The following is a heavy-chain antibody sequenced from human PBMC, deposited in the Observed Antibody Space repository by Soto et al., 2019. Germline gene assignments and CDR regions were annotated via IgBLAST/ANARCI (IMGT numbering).Heavy chain of an antibody. V-gene: IGHV1-18*01. CDR1: GYTFTSYG. CDR2: ISAYNGNT. J-gene: IGHJ5*02. D-gene: IGHD5-12*01. Sequence: QVQLVQSGAEVKKPGASVKVSCKASGYTFTSYGISWVRQAPGQGLEWMGWISAYNGNTNYAQKLQGRVTMTTDTSTSTAYMELRSLRSDDTAVYYCARRVTVGYSGSTWWFDPWGQGTLVTVSS. CDR3: ARRVTVGYSGSTWWFDP.